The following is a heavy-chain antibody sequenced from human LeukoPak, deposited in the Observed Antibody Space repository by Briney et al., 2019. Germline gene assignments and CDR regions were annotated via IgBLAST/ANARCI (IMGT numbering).Heavy chain of an antibody. Sequence: ECLARIDCDDYKYYSTSLKTRLTISNDTSKNQVVLTMTNMDPVDTATYYCARKNSVSYFDYWGQGTLVTVSS. CDR3: ARKNSVSYFDY. V-gene: IGHV2-70*11. J-gene: IGHJ4*02. CDR2: IDCDDYK. D-gene: IGHD1-26*01.